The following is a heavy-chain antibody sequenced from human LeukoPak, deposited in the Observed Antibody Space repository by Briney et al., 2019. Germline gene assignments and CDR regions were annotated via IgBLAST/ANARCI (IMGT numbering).Heavy chain of an antibody. V-gene: IGHV3-30-3*01. CDR3: ARDPSGSPRYYFDY. Sequence: GGSLRLSCAASGFTFSSYAMHWVRQAPGKGLEWVAVISYDGSNKYYADSVKGRFTISRDNSKNTLYLQMNSLRAEDTAVYYCARDPSGSPRYYFDYWGQGTLVTVSS. CDR2: ISYDGSNK. J-gene: IGHJ4*02. D-gene: IGHD1-26*01. CDR1: GFTFSSYA.